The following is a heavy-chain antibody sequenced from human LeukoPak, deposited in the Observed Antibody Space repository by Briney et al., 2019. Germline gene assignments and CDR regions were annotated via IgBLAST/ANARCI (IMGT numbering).Heavy chain of an antibody. CDR1: GGSISSYY. V-gene: IGHV4-59*08. Sequence: NPSETLSLTCTVSGGSISSYYWSWIRQSPGKGLEWIGYIYYSGGTNYNPPLKSRVTISVDTSKNQFSLKLSSVTAADTAVYYCARRPTREVYDNILDAFDIWGQGTMVTVSS. CDR3: ARRPTREVYDNILDAFDI. D-gene: IGHD3-22*01. J-gene: IGHJ3*02. CDR2: IYYSGGT.